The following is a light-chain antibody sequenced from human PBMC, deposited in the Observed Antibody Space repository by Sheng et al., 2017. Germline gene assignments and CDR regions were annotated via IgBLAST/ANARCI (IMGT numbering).Light chain of an antibody. CDR3: CSYAGTYTYV. Sequence: QSALTQPRSVSGSPGQSVTISCTGTSNDVGGYNYVSWYQQYPGKAPKLVIYDVSKWPSGVPDRFSGSKSGNTASLTISGLQAEDEADYYCCSYAGTYTYVFGTGTEVTVL. V-gene: IGLV2-11*01. CDR1: SNDVGGYNY. CDR2: DVS. J-gene: IGLJ1*01.